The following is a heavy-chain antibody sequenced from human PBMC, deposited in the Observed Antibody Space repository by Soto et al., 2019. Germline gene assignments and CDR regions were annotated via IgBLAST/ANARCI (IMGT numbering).Heavy chain of an antibody. Sequence: QVQLQESGPGLVKPSETLSLTCTVSGGSVSSGSYYWSWIRQPPGKGLEWIGYIYYSGSTNHNPSRKWRVTLSVDTSKHGFSLKVSSVTAADTAVYYCARVGYGDSSGMFGYWGQGTLGTVSS. CDR2: IYYSGST. V-gene: IGHV4-61*01. CDR3: ARVGYGDSSGMFGY. CDR1: GGSVSSGSYY. J-gene: IGHJ4*02. D-gene: IGHD3-22*01.